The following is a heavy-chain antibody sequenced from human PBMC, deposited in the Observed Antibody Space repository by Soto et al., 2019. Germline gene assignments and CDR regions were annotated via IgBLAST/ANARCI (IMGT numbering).Heavy chain of an antibody. CDR3: AGGLSYYFDH. V-gene: IGHV3-30-3*01. Sequence: QVQLVESGGGVVQPGRSLRLSCAASGFTFSSYAMHWVRQAPGKGLEWVAVISYDGSNKYYADSVKGRFTISRDNSKNTLYLQMNSLRAEDTAVYYCAGGLSYYFDHWGQGTLVTVSS. J-gene: IGHJ4*02. CDR1: GFTFSSYA. CDR2: ISYDGSNK. D-gene: IGHD3-16*01.